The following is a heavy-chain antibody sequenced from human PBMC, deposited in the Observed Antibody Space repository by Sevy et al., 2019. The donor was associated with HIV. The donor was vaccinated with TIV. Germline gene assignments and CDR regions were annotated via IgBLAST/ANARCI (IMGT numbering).Heavy chain of an antibody. Sequence: SETLSLTCTVSGGSISSYYWSWIRQPPGKGLEWIGYIYYSGSTNYNPSLKSRVTISVDTSKNQFSLKLSSVTAADTAVYYCARFGGYYDSSGDTYDYWGQGTLVTVSS. CDR2: IYYSGST. CDR1: GGSISSYY. D-gene: IGHD3-22*01. J-gene: IGHJ4*02. CDR3: ARFGGYYDSSGDTYDY. V-gene: IGHV4-59*01.